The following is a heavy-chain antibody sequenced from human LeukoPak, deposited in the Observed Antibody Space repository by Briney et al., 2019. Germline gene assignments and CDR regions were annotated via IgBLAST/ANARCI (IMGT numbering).Heavy chain of an antibody. CDR2: IASDGSST. J-gene: IGHJ4*02. CDR1: GFTFSSYW. Sequence: GGSLRLSCAASGFTFSSYWMNWVRQAPGKGLVWVSRIASDGSSTTYADSVKGRFSISRDNAKNTLYLQMNSLRVEDTAVYYCARERNANDYWGQGTLVTVSS. V-gene: IGHV3-74*01. CDR3: ARERNANDY. D-gene: IGHD1-1*01.